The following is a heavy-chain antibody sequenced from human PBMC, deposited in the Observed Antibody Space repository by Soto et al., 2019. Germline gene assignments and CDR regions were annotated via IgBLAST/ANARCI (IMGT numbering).Heavy chain of an antibody. Sequence: QVQLVESGGGVVQPGRSLRLSCAASGFTFSSYGMHWVRQAPGKGLEWVAVIWYDGSNKYYADSVKGRFTISRDNSKNTLYLQMNSLRAEDTAVYYCARDRAIVLMAQYYGMDVWGQGTTVTVSS. J-gene: IGHJ6*02. CDR3: ARDRAIVLMAQYYGMDV. CDR1: GFTFSSYG. D-gene: IGHD2-8*01. V-gene: IGHV3-33*01. CDR2: IWYDGSNK.